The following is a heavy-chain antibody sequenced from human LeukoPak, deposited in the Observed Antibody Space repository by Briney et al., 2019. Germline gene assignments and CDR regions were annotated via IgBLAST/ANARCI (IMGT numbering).Heavy chain of an antibody. Sequence: SETLSLTCAVYGGSFSGYYWSWIRQPPGKGLEWIGEINHSGSTNYNPSLKSRVTISVDTSKNQFSLKLSSVTAADTAVYYCARGGVGYYYDSSGYRAGYFRHWGQGTLVTVSS. V-gene: IGHV4-34*01. CDR2: INHSGST. J-gene: IGHJ1*01. CDR3: ARGGVGYYYDSSGYRAGYFRH. D-gene: IGHD3-22*01. CDR1: GGSFSGYY.